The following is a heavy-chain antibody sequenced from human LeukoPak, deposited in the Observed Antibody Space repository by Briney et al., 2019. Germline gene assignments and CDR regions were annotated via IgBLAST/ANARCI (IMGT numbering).Heavy chain of an antibody. CDR1: XGXXTTTNX. J-gene: IGHJ4*02. CDR2: ISLSGLT. CDR3: SRENGAFSPFGY. D-gene: IGHD2-8*01. V-gene: IGHV4-4*02. Sequence: PSETLSLTCGVSXGXXTTTNXWXWXXQXXGXGLEWIGEISLSGLTNYNPSLKSRVTVSLDKSKNLLFLKMTSVTAADTAVYXCSRENGAFSPFGYWGQGTLVTVSS.